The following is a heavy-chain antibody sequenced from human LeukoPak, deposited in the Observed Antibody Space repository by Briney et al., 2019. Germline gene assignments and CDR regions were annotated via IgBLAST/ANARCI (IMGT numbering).Heavy chain of an antibody. J-gene: IGHJ4*02. V-gene: IGHV4-39*01. CDR3: ATLSSSRFDY. Sequence: PSETLSLTCAVYGGSFSSYYWGWIRQPPGKGLEWIGSIYYSGSTYYNPSLKSRVTISVDTSKNQFSLKLSSVTAADTAVYYCATLSSSRFDYWGQGTLVTVSS. CDR1: GGSFSSYY. D-gene: IGHD6-6*01. CDR2: IYYSGST.